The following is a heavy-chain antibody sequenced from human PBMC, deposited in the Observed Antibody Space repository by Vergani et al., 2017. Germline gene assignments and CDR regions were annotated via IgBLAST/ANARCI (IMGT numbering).Heavy chain of an antibody. CDR1: GFTFDDYT. Sequence: EVQLVESGGVVVQPGGSLRLSCAASGFTFDDYTMHWVRQAPGKGLEWVAHISPDGSATSYVDSVKGRFTISRDNTKNSLSLQMSGLRVEDTAVYYCAKDLPIDCSSTSCQGSCIDYWGQGTLVTVSS. CDR3: AKDLPIDCSSTSCQGSCIDY. J-gene: IGHJ4*02. D-gene: IGHD2-2*01. CDR2: ISPDGSAT. V-gene: IGHV3-43*01.